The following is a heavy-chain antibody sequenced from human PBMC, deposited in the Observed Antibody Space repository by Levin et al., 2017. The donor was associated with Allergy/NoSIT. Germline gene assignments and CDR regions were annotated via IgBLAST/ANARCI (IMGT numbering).Heavy chain of an antibody. V-gene: IGHV1-18*01. D-gene: IGHD1-1*01. J-gene: IGHJ4*02. Sequence: GESLKISCKASGYTFTSFGINWVRLAPGQGLEWMGWISAYNAKTNYPQRLQGRVTMTTDPSTSTVYMELRSLRSDDTAVYYCARSQKRYNWNDGGSASDDWGQGTLVTVSS. CDR2: ISAYNAKT. CDR1: GYTFTSFG. CDR3: ARSQKRYNWNDGGSASDD.